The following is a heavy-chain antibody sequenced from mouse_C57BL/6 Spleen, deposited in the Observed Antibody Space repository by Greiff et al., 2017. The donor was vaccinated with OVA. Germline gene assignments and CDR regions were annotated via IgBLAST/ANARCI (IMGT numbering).Heavy chain of an antibody. Sequence: QVQLQQPGAELVMPGASVKLSCKASGYTFTSYWMHWVKQRPGQGLEWIGEIDPSDSYTNYNQKFKGKSTLTVDKSSSTVYMQLSSLTSEDSAVYYCARYGGSSPYYFDYWGQGTTLTVSS. CDR1: GYTFTSYW. V-gene: IGHV1-69*01. J-gene: IGHJ2*01. CDR3: ARYGGSSPYYFDY. CDR2: IDPSDSYT. D-gene: IGHD1-1*01.